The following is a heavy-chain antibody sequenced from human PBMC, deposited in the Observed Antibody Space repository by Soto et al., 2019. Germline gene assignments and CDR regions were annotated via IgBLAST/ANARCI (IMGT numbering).Heavy chain of an antibody. V-gene: IGHV3-33*08. D-gene: IGHD6-13*01. CDR2: IWYDGSNK. CDR1: GFTFSSYG. J-gene: IGHJ4*02. CDR3: ARDHYSSSCIDY. Sequence: GGSLRLSCAASGFTFSSYGMHWVRQAPGKGLEWVAVIWYDGSNKYYADSVKGRFTISRDNSKNTLYLQMNSLRAEDTAVYYCARDHYSSSCIDYWGQGTLVTVSS.